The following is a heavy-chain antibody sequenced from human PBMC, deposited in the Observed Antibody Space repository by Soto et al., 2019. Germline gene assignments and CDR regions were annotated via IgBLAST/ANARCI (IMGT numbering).Heavy chain of an antibody. CDR2: IKQDGSEK. Sequence: GGSLRLSCAASGFTFSSYWRSWVRQAAGKGREWVANIKQDGSEKYSVDSVKVRFTISRDNAKNSLYLQMTSLRAEDTAVYYCARAGRRYFDWLLGPLDAFDIWGQGTRATVS. D-gene: IGHD3-9*01. CDR1: GFTFSSYW. CDR3: ARAGRRYFDWLLGPLDAFDI. V-gene: IGHV3-7*01. J-gene: IGHJ3*02.